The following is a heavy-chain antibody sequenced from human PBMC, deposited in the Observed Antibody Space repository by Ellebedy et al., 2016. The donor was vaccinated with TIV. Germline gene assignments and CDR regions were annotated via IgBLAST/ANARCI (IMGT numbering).Heavy chain of an antibody. Sequence: AASVKVSCKASGYTFTNYYMNWVRQVPGQGLEWMGIINPGGGGTSYAQKFQGRVTMTRDTSTSTVYVELSSLSSEDTALYYCARAPLSGVFYGMDVWGQGTTVTVSS. V-gene: IGHV1-46*01. CDR1: GYTFTNYY. J-gene: IGHJ6*02. D-gene: IGHD3-16*02. CDR3: ARAPLSGVFYGMDV. CDR2: INPGGGGT.